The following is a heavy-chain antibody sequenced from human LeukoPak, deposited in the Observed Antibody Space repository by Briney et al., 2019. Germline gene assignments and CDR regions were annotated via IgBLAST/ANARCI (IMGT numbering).Heavy chain of an antibody. Sequence: ASVKVSCKTSGYTFTGYYIQWVRQAPGQGLEWMGWINPNSGDTKFAREFQGRVTMTRDTSISTAYMGLSRLRSGDTAVYYCATQRGSYLWGTDFDYWGQGTLVTVSS. J-gene: IGHJ4*02. D-gene: IGHD3-16*01. CDR3: ATQRGSYLWGTDFDY. V-gene: IGHV1-2*02. CDR2: INPNSGDT. CDR1: GYTFTGYY.